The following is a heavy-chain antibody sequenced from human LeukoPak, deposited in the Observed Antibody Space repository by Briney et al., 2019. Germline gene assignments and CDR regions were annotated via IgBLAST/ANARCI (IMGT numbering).Heavy chain of an antibody. J-gene: IGHJ5*02. CDR2: LIPIFGTA. V-gene: IGHV1-69*05. D-gene: IGHD3-9*01. CDR3: ARLGVGYDIQHWFDP. Sequence: SVKVSCKASGGTFSYAISWVRPAPGQGLEWMGGLIPIFGTADYAQQFQGRVTMTTDESRSTAYMELSSLRSDDTAVYYCARLGVGYDIQHWFDPWGQGTLVTVSS. CDR1: GGTFSYA.